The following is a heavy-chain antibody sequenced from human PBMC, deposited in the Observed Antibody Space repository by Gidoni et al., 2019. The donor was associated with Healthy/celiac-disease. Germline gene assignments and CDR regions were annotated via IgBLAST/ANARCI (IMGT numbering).Heavy chain of an antibody. J-gene: IGHJ6*02. D-gene: IGHD6-6*01. CDR1: GMC. Sequence: GMCVSWIRQPPGKALEWLALIDWDDDKYYSTSLKTRLTISKDTSKNQVVLTMTNMDPVDTATYYCARIRSSSPDYYYGMDVWGQGTTVTVSS. CDR3: ARIRSSSPDYYYGMDV. V-gene: IGHV2-70*01. CDR2: IDWDDDK.